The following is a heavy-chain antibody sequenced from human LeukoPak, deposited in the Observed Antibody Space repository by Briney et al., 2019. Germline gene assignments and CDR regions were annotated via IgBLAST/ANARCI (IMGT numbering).Heavy chain of an antibody. V-gene: IGHV3-7*03. D-gene: IGHD4-23*01. J-gene: IGHJ4*02. CDR3: ARRAGGYSHPYDY. CDR1: GFNFNTYW. Sequence: SGGSLRLSCAASGFNFNTYWMSWVRQAPGKGLEWVANIKQDGSEKFYVDSMKGRFTISRDNSKNTLYLQMNSLRAEDTAVYYCARRAGGYSHPYDYWGQGILVTVSS. CDR2: IKQDGSEK.